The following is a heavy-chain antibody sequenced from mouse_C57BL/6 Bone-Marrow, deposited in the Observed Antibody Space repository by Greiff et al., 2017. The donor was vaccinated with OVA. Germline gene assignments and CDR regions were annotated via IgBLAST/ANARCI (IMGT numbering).Heavy chain of an antibody. CDR3: TTYPFAY. Sequence: VHVKQSGAELVRPGASVKLSCTASGFNIKDDYMHWVKQRPEQGLEWIGWIDPENGDTEYASKFQGKATITADTSSNTAYLQLSSLTSEDTAVYYCTTYPFAYWGQGTLVTVSA. CDR2: IDPENGDT. CDR1: GFNIKDDY. J-gene: IGHJ3*01. V-gene: IGHV14-4*01.